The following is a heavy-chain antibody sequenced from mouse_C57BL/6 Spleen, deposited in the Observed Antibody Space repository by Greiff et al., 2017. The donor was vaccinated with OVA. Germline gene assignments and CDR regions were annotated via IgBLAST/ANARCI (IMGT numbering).Heavy chain of an antibody. CDR1: GYTFTSYW. Sequence: QVQLQQPGAELVRPGTSVKLSCKASGYTFTSYWMHWVKQRPGQGLEWIGVIDPSDSYTNYNQKFKGKATLTVYTSSSTAYMQLSSLTSEDSAVYYCAGYYFDYWGQGTTLTVSS. CDR3: AGYYFDY. V-gene: IGHV1-59*01. D-gene: IGHD2-2*01. CDR2: IDPSDSYT. J-gene: IGHJ2*01.